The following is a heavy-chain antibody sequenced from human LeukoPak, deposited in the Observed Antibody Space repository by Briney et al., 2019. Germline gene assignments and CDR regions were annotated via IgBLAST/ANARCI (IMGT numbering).Heavy chain of an antibody. Sequence: GGTLRLSCAVSAFTVSSNYVSWVRQAPGKGLEWVSVIYGGGSTNYADSVKGRFTISRDNSKNTLYLQMNSLRAEDTAVYYCARDHSGSYQRAFDIWGQGTMVTVSS. CDR3: ARDHSGSYQRAFDI. D-gene: IGHD1-26*01. V-gene: IGHV3-66*02. CDR2: IYGGGST. CDR1: AFTVSSNY. J-gene: IGHJ3*02.